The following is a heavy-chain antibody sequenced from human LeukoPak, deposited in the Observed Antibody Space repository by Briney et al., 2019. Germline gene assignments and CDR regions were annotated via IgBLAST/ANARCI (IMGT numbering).Heavy chain of an antibody. CDR1: GGSISSYY. D-gene: IGHD3-10*01. CDR3: AKAGTRGYYYYMDV. J-gene: IGHJ6*03. CDR2: IYYSGST. V-gene: IGHV4-59*01. Sequence: SETLSLTCTVYGGSISSYYWSWIRQPPGKGLEWIGYIYYSGSTNYNPSLKSRVTISVDTSKNQFSLKLSSVTAADTAVYYCAKAGTRGYYYYMDVWGKGTTVTVSS.